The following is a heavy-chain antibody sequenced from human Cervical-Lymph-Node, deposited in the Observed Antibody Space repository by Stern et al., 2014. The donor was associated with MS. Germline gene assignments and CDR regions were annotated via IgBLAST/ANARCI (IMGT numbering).Heavy chain of an antibody. D-gene: IGHD6-13*01. CDR1: GFTFSSYG. J-gene: IGHJ4*02. CDR3: ARYRSSWYSLDY. V-gene: IGHV3-33*01. CDR2: VWYDGSNK. Sequence: VQLVESGGGVVQPGKSLRLSCAASGFTFSSYGIHWVRQAPGKGLEWVAGVWYDGSNKYYADSVKGRFTISRDNSMNTVFLQMNSLRVEDTSVYYCARYRSSWYSLDYWGQGTLVTVSS.